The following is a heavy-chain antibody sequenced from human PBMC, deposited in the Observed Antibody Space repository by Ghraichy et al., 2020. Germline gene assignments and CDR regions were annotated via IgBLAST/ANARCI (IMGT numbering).Heavy chain of an antibody. Sequence: GGSLRLSCAASGFTFSSYAMSWVRQAPGKGLEWVSAISGSGGSTYYADSVKGRFTISRDNSKNTLYLQMNSLRAEDTAVYYCAKELIAAGYYYYYYMDVWGKGTTVTVSS. CDR2: ISGSGGST. J-gene: IGHJ6*03. CDR3: AKELIAAGYYYYYYMDV. D-gene: IGHD6-25*01. V-gene: IGHV3-23*01. CDR1: GFTFSSYA.